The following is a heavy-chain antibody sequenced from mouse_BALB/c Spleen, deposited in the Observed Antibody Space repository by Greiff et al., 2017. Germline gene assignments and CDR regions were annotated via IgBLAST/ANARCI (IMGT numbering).Heavy chain of an antibody. CDR1: GYTFTSYY. J-gene: IGHJ1*01. D-gene: IGHD1-1*01. V-gene: IGHV1S56*01. Sequence: VQLQQSGPELVKPGASVRISCKASGYTFTSYYIHWVKQRPGQGLEWIGWIYPGNVNTKYNEKFKGKATLTADKSSSTAYMQLSSLTSEDSAVYFCALGFIGWYFDVWGAGTTVTVSS. CDR3: ALGFIGWYFDV. CDR2: IYPGNVNT.